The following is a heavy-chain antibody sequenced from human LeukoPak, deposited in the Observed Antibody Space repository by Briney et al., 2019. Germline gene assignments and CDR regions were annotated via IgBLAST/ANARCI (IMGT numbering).Heavy chain of an antibody. V-gene: IGHV3-23*01. Sequence: GGSLRLSCAASGFTFSSYGMSWVRQAPGKGLEWVSAISGSGGSTYYADSVKGRFTISRDISKNTLYLQMNSLRAEDTAVYYCAKEGPAVVPAAMAIDYWGQGTLVTVSS. J-gene: IGHJ4*02. CDR2: ISGSGGST. CDR3: AKEGPAVVPAAMAIDY. CDR1: GFTFSSYG. D-gene: IGHD2-2*01.